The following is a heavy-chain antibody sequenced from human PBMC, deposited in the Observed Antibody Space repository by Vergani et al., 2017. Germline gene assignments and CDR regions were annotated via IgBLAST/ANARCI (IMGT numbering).Heavy chain of an antibody. CDR2: IKQDGSEK. CDR3: ARVPHTVGSSDGNSVDP. J-gene: IGHJ5*02. D-gene: IGHD5-18*01. V-gene: IGHV3-7*01. CDR1: GFTFSSYW. Sequence: EVQLVESGGGLVQPGGSLRLSCAASGFTFSSYWMSWVRQAPGKGLEWVANIKQDGSEKYYVDSVKGRFTISRDNAKNSLYLQMNSLRAEDTAVYYCARVPHTVGSSDGNSVDPRCQTTLFIFSA.